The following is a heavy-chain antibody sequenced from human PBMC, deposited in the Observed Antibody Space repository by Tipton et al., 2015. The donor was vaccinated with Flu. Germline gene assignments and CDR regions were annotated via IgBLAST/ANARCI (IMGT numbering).Heavy chain of an antibody. J-gene: IGHJ5*01. CDR2: LHHSGNA. CDR3: ARRDYSNYVSEPKNWFDS. D-gene: IGHD4-11*01. CDR1: GDSVSSDYY. Sequence: TLSLTCSVSGDSVSSDYYWGWIRQPPGKGLEWIGNLHHSGNAYCNPSLKSRVILSVARSKNLFSLRLTSVTAADTAVYFCARRDYSNYVSEPKNWFDSWGQGTLVTVSS. V-gene: IGHV4-38-2*01.